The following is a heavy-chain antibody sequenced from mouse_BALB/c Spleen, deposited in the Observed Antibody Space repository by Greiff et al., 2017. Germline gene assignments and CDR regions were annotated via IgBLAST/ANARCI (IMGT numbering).Heavy chain of an antibody. CDR3: ARGGAYGSSYGFAY. V-gene: IGHV1-14*01. J-gene: IGHJ3*01. CDR2: INPYNDGT. Sequence: EVQLQQSGPELVKPGASVKMSCKASGYTFTSYVMHWVKQTPGQGLEWIGYINPYNDGTKYNEKFKGKATLTSDKSSSTAYMELSSLTSEDSAVYYCARGGAYGSSYGFAYWGQGTLVTVSA. D-gene: IGHD1-1*01. CDR1: GYTFTSYV.